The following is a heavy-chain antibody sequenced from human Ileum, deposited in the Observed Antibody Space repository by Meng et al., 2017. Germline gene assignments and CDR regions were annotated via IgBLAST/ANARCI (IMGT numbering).Heavy chain of an antibody. D-gene: IGHD5-12*01. V-gene: IGHV1-18*01. CDR2: T. Sequence: TDYVQKFQGRVSMTTDTSTNTAYMELRSLRSDDTAVYYCAKDSVATATQFDSWGQGTLVTVSS. J-gene: IGHJ4*02. CDR3: AKDSVATATQFDS.